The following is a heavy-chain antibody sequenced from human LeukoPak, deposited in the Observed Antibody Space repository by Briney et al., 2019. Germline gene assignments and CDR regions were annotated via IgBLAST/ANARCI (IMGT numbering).Heavy chain of an antibody. D-gene: IGHD6-13*01. CDR1: GFIFSSYS. Sequence: PGGSLRLSCAASGFIFSSYSMSWVRQAPGMGLGWVSVITGSGGNTYYADSVKGRFTISKDNSKNTVYLQIRSLRVDATAVYSCAKAASSSWPSYYYGMDVWGQGTTVTVSS. CDR3: AKAASSSWPSYYYGMDV. J-gene: IGHJ6*02. CDR2: ITGSGGNT. V-gene: IGHV3-23*01.